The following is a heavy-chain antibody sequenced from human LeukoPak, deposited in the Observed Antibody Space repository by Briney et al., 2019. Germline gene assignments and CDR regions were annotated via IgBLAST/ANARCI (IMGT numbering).Heavy chain of an antibody. CDR2: IGDSGVPT. CDR1: QFTFTTYA. J-gene: IGHJ4*02. D-gene: IGHD3/OR15-3a*01. Sequence: TGGSLRLSCTASQFTFTTYAMRWVRQAPGRGLEWVSSIGDSGVPTYYADSVKGRFTISRDNSQNTLYLQMNSLGADDTAVYYCAKVATWTYFDSWSQGTLVTVSS. V-gene: IGHV3-23*01. CDR3: AKVATWTYFDS.